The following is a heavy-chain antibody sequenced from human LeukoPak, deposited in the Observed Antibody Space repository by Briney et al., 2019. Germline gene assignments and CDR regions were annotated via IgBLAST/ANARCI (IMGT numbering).Heavy chain of an antibody. CDR2: IKEDGSEK. D-gene: IGHD2-2*02. CDR1: GFTFSSYS. CDR3: ARVSLGYCSSASCYSVGRYHYYMDV. V-gene: IGHV3-7*01. J-gene: IGHJ6*03. Sequence: GGSLRLSCAASGFTFSSYSMNWVRQAPGKGLEWVANIKEDGSEKYYVDSVKGRFTISRDNAKNSLYLQMNSLRAEDTAVHYCARVSLGYCSSASCYSVGRYHYYMDVWGKGTTVTVSS.